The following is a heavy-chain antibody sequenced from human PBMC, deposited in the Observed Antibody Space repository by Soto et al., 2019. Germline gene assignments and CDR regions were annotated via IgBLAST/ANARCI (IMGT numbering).Heavy chain of an antibody. V-gene: IGHV1-8*01. CDR3: ARVSIITFGFWSGDPYYDYYGMDV. D-gene: IGHD3-3*01. Sequence: GASVKVSCKASGYTFTSYDINWVRQATGQGLEWMGWMNPNSGNTGYAQKFQGRVTMTMNTSISTAYMELSSLRSEDTAVYYCARVSIITFGFWSGDPYYDYYGMDVWGQGTTVTVSS. CDR1: GYTFTSYD. CDR2: MNPNSGNT. J-gene: IGHJ6*02.